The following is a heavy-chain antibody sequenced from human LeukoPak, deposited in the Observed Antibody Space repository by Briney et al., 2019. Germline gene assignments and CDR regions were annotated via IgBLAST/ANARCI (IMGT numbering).Heavy chain of an antibody. V-gene: IGHV3-7*01. CDR2: IKQDGSEK. CDR1: GFTFSSYW. J-gene: IGHJ4*02. D-gene: IGHD3-22*01. CDR3: ARDWEGSSGYFDY. Sequence: GGSLRLSCAASGFTFSSYWMSWVRQAPGKGLEWVANIKQDGSEKYYVDSVKGRFTISRDNAKNSLYLQMNSLRAEDTAVYYCARDWEGSSGYFDYWGQGTLVTVSS.